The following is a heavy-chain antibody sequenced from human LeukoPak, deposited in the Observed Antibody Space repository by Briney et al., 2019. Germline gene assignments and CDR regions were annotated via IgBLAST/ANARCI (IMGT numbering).Heavy chain of an antibody. CDR1: GFTFSSYA. D-gene: IGHD3-9*01. Sequence: PGRSLRLSCAASGFTFSSYAMHWVRQAPGKGLEWVAVISYDGSNKYYADSVKGRFTTSRDNSKNTLYLQMNSLRAEDTAVYYCARDLDTQPFAHPHPLCPGYWGQGTLVTVSS. CDR3: ARDLDTQPFAHPHPLCPGY. J-gene: IGHJ4*02. V-gene: IGHV3-30-3*01. CDR2: ISYDGSNK.